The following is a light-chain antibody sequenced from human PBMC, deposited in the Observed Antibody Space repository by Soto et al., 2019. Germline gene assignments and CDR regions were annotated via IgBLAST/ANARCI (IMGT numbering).Light chain of an antibody. CDR3: GSWDSSLSAYV. CDR2: DDN. Sequence: QSVLAQPPSVSAAPGQKVTISCSGSSSNIGGNSVSWYQQLPGTAPKLLIYDDNKRPSGIPDRFSGSKSGTSATLGITGFQTGDEADYYCGSWDSSLSAYVFGTGTKVT. J-gene: IGLJ1*01. V-gene: IGLV1-51*01. CDR1: SSNIGGNS.